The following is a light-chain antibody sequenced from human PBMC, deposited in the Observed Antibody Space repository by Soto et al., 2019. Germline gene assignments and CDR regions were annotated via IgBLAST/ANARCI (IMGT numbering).Light chain of an antibody. J-gene: IGKJ4*01. CDR2: GAS. Sequence: IRMTQSPSTQSASIGDRVTITCRASQGISSYLGWYQQKPGKAPKLLIYGASTLQSGVPSRFSGSGSGTDFTLTISSLQPEDFATYYCQQLNKYPSTFGGGTKVDIK. CDR1: QGISSY. CDR3: QQLNKYPST. V-gene: IGKV1-9*01.